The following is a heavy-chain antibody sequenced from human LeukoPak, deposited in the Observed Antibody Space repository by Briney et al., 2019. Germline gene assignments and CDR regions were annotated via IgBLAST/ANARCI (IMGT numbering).Heavy chain of an antibody. CDR1: GGSLSGYY. CDR3: ARGLLRPYYYYGMDV. J-gene: IGHJ6*02. V-gene: IGHV4-34*01. Sequence: SETLSLTCAVYGGSLSGYYWSWIRQPPGKGLEWIGEINHSGSTNYNPSLKSRVTISVDTSKNQFSLKLSSVTAADTAVYYCARGLLRPYYYYGMDVWGQGTTVTVSS. D-gene: IGHD3-3*01. CDR2: INHSGST.